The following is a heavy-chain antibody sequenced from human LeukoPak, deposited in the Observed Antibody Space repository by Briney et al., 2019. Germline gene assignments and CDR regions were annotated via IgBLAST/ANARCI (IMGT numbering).Heavy chain of an antibody. CDR3: ARHYDAGTYPLDF. CDR1: GGSINNYY. Sequence: PSQTLSLTCTVSGGSINNYYWTWIRQPPGKGLEWVALIHYSGRAKYNPSLKSRATMSVDTSRNQFFLKVDSVTAADTAFYYCARHYDAGTYPLDFWGRGILVTVSS. D-gene: IGHD3-10*01. CDR2: IHYSGRA. V-gene: IGHV4-59*01. J-gene: IGHJ4*02.